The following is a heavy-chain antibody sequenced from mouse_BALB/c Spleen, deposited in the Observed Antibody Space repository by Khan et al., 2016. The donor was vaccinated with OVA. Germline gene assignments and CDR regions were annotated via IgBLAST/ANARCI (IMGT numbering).Heavy chain of an antibody. D-gene: IGHD2-2*01. J-gene: IGHJ3*01. Sequence: QIQLVQSGAELVRPGSSVKISCKASGYAFSSYWMNWVKQRPGQGLEWIGQIYPGDGNTHYNGNFKGKATLTADKSSSPAYMQLSSLTSEDSAVYCWARFGYWLAYWGQRTLVAVSA. CDR1: GYAFSSYW. V-gene: IGHV1-80*01. CDR2: IYPGDGNT. CDR3: ARFGYWLAY.